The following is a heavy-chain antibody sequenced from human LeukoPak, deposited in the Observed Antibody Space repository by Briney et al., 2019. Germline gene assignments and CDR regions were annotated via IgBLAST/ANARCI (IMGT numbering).Heavy chain of an antibody. Sequence: GASVKVSCKASGYTFTGYYMHWVRQAPGQGLEWMGWINPNSGRTKNAQKFQGKVTMTRDTSIDTAYMELNGLISDDTAVYYCARGSRVVVLPTSISGWVDPWGQGTLVTVSS. CDR2: INPNSGRT. J-gene: IGHJ5*02. D-gene: IGHD2-2*01. CDR3: ARGSRVVVLPTSISGWVDP. V-gene: IGHV1-2*02. CDR1: GYTFTGYY.